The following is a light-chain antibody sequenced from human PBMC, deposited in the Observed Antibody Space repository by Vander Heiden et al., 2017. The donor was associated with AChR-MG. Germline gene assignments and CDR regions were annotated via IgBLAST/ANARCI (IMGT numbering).Light chain of an antibody. V-gene: IGLV2-14*03. CDR1: SSDVGGYNS. CDR3: SSYTSTNTLIL. J-gene: IGLJ2*01. Sequence: QSALTQPASVSGSPGQSITIPCSGTSSDVGGYNSVSWYQQHPGKAPKRMIYDVSDRPSGVSNRFSGSKSGNTASLTISGLQAEDEAHYFCSSYTSTNTLILFGGGTKLTVL. CDR2: DVS.